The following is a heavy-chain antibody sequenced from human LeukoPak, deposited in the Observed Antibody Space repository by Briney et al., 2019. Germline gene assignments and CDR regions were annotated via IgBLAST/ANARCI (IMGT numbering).Heavy chain of an antibody. Sequence: GGSLRLSCAASGFTVSSYGMHWVRQAPGKGLEWVAVIWYDGSNKYYADSVKGRFTISRDNSKNTLYLQMNSLRAEDTAVYYCASSPLLVGATLDYWGQGTLVTVSS. D-gene: IGHD1-26*01. J-gene: IGHJ4*02. CDR3: ASSPLLVGATLDY. CDR2: IWYDGSNK. CDR1: GFTVSSYG. V-gene: IGHV3-33*08.